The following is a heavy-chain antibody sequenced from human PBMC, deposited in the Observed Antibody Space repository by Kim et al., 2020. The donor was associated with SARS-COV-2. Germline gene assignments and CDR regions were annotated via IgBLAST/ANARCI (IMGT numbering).Heavy chain of an antibody. CDR3: ARGGLFYFDF. CDR1: GFTFSSYT. Sequence: GGSLRLSCADSGFTFSSYTMSWVRQAPGKGLERVANMKQDGSEGYYVDSVKGRFTISRDNARNSQYLQMNSLRAEDKAVYYCARGGLFYFDFWVRGTLVTVSS. J-gene: IGHJ4*02. CDR2: MKQDGSEG. V-gene: IGHV3-7*01.